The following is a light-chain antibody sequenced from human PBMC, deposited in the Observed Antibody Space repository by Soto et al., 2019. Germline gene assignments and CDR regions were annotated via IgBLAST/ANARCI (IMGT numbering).Light chain of an antibody. Sequence: QSALTQPRSVSGSPGQSVTISCTGTSSNVGGYNYVSWYQQHPGKAPKLMIYDVSKRPSGVPDRFSGSKSGNTASLSISGLQADDEGDYYCCSYAGSGWVFGGGTKVTVL. CDR2: DVS. CDR3: CSYAGSGWV. CDR1: SSNVGGYNY. V-gene: IGLV2-11*01. J-gene: IGLJ3*02.